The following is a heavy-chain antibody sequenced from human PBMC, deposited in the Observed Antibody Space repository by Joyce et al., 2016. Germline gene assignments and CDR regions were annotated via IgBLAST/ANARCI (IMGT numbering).Heavy chain of an antibody. J-gene: IGHJ5*02. CDR1: GYDFTNYW. V-gene: IGHV5-51*01. D-gene: IGHD5/OR15-5a*01. CDR3: ARRTWTCTLLKCHLDT. Sequence: EVQLVQSGAEVKKPGESLKISCKASGYDFTNYWIVWVRQMPGKGLEWMGITLPGVSDTRYNPAFQGQVTISVDKTQPTAYLQWNNVTASDTAKYYCARRTWTCTLLKCHLDTWGQGTQVTVSS. CDR2: TLPGVSDT.